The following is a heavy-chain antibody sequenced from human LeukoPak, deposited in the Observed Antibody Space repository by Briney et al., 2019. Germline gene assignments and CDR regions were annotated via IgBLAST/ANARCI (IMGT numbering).Heavy chain of an antibody. CDR1: GGSISSYY. D-gene: IGHD3-22*01. CDR2: IYYSGST. V-gene: IGHV4-59*01. CDR3: ARDPTMIKAFDI. Sequence: SETLSLTCTVSGGSISSYYWSWIRQPPGKGLEWIGYIYYSGSTNYNPSLKSRVTISVDTSKNQFSLKLSSVTAADTAVYYCARDPTMIKAFDIWGQGTMVTVSS. J-gene: IGHJ3*02.